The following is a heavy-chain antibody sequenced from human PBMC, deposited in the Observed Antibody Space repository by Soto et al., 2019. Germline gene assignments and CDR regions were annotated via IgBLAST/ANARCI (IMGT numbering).Heavy chain of an antibody. CDR1: GDSITGGRW. CDR3: GDPPSSF. Sequence: QVQLQESGPGLVKPSGTLSLTCAVSGDSITGGRWWTWVRQPPGKGLEWIGEMYHNGIANYNTSLRSRVTISVDKSKNQFSLTLKSVTAADTAVYYCGDPPSSFWGQGTLVTVSS. CDR2: MYHNGIA. J-gene: IGHJ4*02. V-gene: IGHV4-4*02.